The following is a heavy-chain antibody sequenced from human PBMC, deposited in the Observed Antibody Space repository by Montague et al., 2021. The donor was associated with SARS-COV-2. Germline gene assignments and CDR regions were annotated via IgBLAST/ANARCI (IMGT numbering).Heavy chain of an antibody. Sequence: PALVKPTQTLTLTCTFSGFSLSTSGVGVGWIRQPPGKALEWLALIYWNDDKRYSPSLKSRLTITKDTSKNQVVLTMTNMDPVDTAPYYCAHSQAAAHDYDFWSGYFPDRGGYYYYYMDVWGRGTTVTVSS. J-gene: IGHJ6*03. CDR3: AHSQAAAHDYDFWSGYFPDRGGYYYYYMDV. D-gene: IGHD3-3*01. CDR2: IYWNDDK. CDR1: GFSLSTSGVG. V-gene: IGHV2-5*01.